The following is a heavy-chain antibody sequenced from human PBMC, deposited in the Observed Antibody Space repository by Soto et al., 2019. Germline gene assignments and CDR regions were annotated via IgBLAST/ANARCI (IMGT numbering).Heavy chain of an antibody. Sequence: EVQLVESGGGLIPPGGSLRLSCAASGFLVNSAYMTWVRQAPGKGLEWLSMINSDGSTLYAESVKGRFTISRDNSKNRLDLQKNSLRAEDTAMYYCARSGYSVAWGYWGQGTLVIVTS. D-gene: IGHD5-18*01. J-gene: IGHJ4*02. V-gene: IGHV3-53*01. CDR1: GFLVNSAY. CDR3: ARSGYSVAWGY. CDR2: INSDGST.